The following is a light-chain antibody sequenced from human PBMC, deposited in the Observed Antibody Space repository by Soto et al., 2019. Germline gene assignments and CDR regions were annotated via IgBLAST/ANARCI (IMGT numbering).Light chain of an antibody. CDR2: EVT. CDR3: ASFTSSGTRV. Sequence: QSAPTQPASVSGSPGQSITISCTGTSSDIGGYNYVSWHQHYPGKAPKVMIYEVTKRPSVVSGRFSGSKSGNTASLTISGLQVEDEADYYCASFTSSGTRVFGTGTKVTVL. J-gene: IGLJ1*01. V-gene: IGLV2-14*01. CDR1: SSDIGGYNY.